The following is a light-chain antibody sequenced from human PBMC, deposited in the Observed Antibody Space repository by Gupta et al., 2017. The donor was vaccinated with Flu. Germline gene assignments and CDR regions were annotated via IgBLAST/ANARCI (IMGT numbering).Light chain of an antibody. J-gene: IGLJ2*01. CDR3: AAWDDSLKGV. Sequence: GSSSNIGRNAVNWYQLLPGTAPKLLIYSSNQRPSGVPDRFSGSKSGTSASLAISGLQSEDEADYYCAAWDDSLKGVFGGGTKLTVL. CDR1: SSNIGRNA. V-gene: IGLV1-44*01. CDR2: SSN.